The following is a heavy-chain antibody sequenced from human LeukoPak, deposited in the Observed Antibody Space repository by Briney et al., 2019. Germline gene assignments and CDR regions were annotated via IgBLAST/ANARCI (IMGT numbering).Heavy chain of an antibody. Sequence: SETLSLTCTVSGGSISSGSYYWSWIRQPAGKGLEWIGRIYTSGSTNYNPSLKSRVTISVDTSKNQFSLKLGSVTDADTAVYYCARGGGYYYYMDVWGKGTTVTVSS. D-gene: IGHD3-16*01. CDR3: ARGGGYYYYMDV. CDR1: GGSISSGSYY. V-gene: IGHV4-61*02. CDR2: IYTSGST. J-gene: IGHJ6*03.